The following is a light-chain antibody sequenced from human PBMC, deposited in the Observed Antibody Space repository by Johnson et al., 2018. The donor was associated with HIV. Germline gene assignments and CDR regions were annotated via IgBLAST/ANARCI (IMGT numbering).Light chain of an antibody. CDR2: ENN. CDR1: SSNIGNNS. V-gene: IGLV1-51*01. J-gene: IGLJ1*01. CDR3: GTWDTCRLAYV. Sequence: QSVLTQPPSVSAAPGQKVTISCSGSSSNIGNNSVSWCQQLPGTAPKLLIYENNKRPSGVPDRFSGSKSCTASTLGTTGLQTGDEADYYCGTWDTCRLAYVFGSGTEVTVL.